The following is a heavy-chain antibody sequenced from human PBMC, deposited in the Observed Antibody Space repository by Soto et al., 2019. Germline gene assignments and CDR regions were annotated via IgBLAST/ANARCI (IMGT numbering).Heavy chain of an antibody. V-gene: IGHV3-23*01. CDR1: GFTFSSYA. J-gene: IGHJ6*02. CDR2: ISGSGGST. Sequence: EVQLLESGGGLVQPGGSLRLSCAASGFTFSSYAMSWVRQAPGKGLEWVSAISGSGGSTYYADSVKGRFTISRDNSKNTVYLQMNSLRGEDTALYYCAKDYPYDLSNYGMDVWGQGTTVTVSS. D-gene: IGHD3-3*01. CDR3: AKDYPYDLSNYGMDV.